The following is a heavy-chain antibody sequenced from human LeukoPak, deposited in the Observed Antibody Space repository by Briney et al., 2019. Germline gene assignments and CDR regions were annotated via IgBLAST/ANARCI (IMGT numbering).Heavy chain of an antibody. CDR1: GGFISSSSYY. CDR2: IYYSGST. Sequence: SETLSLTCTVSGGFISSSSYYWAWIRQPPGKGLEWIGTIYYSGSTYYNPSLKSRVTVSVDTSKNQFSLKLSSVTAADTAVYYCASYSSDWYFFDYWGQGTLVTVSS. J-gene: IGHJ4*02. D-gene: IGHD6-19*01. V-gene: IGHV4-39*01. CDR3: ASYSSDWYFFDY.